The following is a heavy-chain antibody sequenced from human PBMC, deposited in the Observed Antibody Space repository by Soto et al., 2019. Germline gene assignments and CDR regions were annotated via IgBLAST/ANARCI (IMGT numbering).Heavy chain of an antibody. V-gene: IGHV3-23*01. D-gene: IGHD3-16*01. J-gene: IGHJ2*01. CDR3: AKGYYDSVWGTYANWYFDL. CDR2: ISGSGETT. Sequence: EVQLLESGGDLVQPGGSLRVSCAASGFSFNNYVMSWVRQSPGRGLEWVSGISGSGETTYYADSVKGRFTISRDDSKNTLYLQMNSLRAEDTALSYCAKGYYDSVWGTYANWYFDLWGRGTLVTVSS. CDR1: GFSFNNYV.